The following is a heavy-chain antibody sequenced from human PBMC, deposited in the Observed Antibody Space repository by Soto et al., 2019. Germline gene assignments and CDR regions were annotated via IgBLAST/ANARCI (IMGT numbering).Heavy chain of an antibody. CDR2: IIPIFGTA. J-gene: IGHJ6*02. CDR3: ARGADCSSTSCYTGVYYYGMDV. CDR1: GGTFSSYA. V-gene: IGHV1-69*13. D-gene: IGHD2-2*02. Sequence: ASVKVSCKASGGTFSSYAISWVRQAPGQGLEWMGGIIPIFGTANYAQKFQGRVTITADESTSTAYMELSSLRSEDTAVYYCARGADCSSTSCYTGVYYYGMDVWGQGTTVTVYS.